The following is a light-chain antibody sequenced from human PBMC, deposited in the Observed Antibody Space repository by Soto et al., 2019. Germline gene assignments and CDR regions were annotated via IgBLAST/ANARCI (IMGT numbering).Light chain of an antibody. V-gene: IGLV2-23*01. CDR1: ISDIETYNL. J-gene: IGLJ1*01. CDR2: EDT. CDR3: CSCAGRNTFV. Sequence: QSALTQPASVSGSPGQSITISCTGTISDIETYNLVSWYQQYPGKAPKLLIYEDTKRPSGVSYRFSGSKSVNTASLTIYGLQAEDEDDYHSCSCAGRNTFVFGAGTKLTVL.